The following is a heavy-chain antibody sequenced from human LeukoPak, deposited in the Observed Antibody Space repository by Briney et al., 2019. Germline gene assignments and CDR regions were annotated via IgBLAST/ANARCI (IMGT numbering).Heavy chain of an antibody. CDR3: AREAVAGPFDY. Sequence: PSETLSLTCIVSGGPINNQYWSWIRQPPGQGLEWIGYIFDTGNTNYNPSLKSRVAISLDTSKSQFSLKLRSVTAADTAVYYCAREAVAGPFDYWGQGTLVTVSS. D-gene: IGHD6-19*01. V-gene: IGHV4-59*11. CDR2: IFDTGNT. J-gene: IGHJ4*02. CDR1: GGPINNQY.